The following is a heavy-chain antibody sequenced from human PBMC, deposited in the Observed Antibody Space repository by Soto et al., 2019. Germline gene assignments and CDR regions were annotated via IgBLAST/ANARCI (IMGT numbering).Heavy chain of an antibody. V-gene: IGHV3-30-3*01. D-gene: IGHD3-10*01. Sequence: GGSLRLSCAASGFTFSSYAMHWVRQAPGKGLEWVAVISYDGSNKYYADSVKGRFTISRDNSKNTLYLQMNSLRAEDTAVYYCAREFTMVRGVLDYWGQGTLVTVSS. CDR2: ISYDGSNK. CDR1: GFTFSSYA. CDR3: AREFTMVRGVLDY. J-gene: IGHJ4*02.